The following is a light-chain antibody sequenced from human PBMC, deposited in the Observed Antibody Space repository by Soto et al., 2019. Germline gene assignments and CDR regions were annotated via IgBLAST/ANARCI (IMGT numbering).Light chain of an antibody. J-gene: IGKJ2*01. CDR2: WVS. CDR3: QQYYTTPPYT. Sequence: DIVMTQSPDSLAVSLGERATINCKSRQSVLHSSNKKNYFAWYQQKPGQPPKLLIYWVSTRESGVPDRFSGSGSGTDFTLTISSLQAEDVAVYYCQQYYTTPPYTFGQGTKLEIK. CDR1: QSVLHSSNKKNY. V-gene: IGKV4-1*01.